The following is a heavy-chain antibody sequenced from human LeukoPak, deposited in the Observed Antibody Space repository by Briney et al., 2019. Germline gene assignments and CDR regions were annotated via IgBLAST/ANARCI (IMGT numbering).Heavy chain of an antibody. CDR1: GYTFTSYA. CDR3: ASGSRVLLWFGELGA. Sequence: ASVKVSCKASGYTFTSYAMHWVRQAPGQRLEWMGWISAYNGNTNYAQKLQGRVTMTTDTSTSTAYMELRSLRSDDTAVYYCASGSRVLLWFGELGAWGQGTLVTVSS. D-gene: IGHD3-10*01. J-gene: IGHJ4*02. V-gene: IGHV1-18*01. CDR2: ISAYNGNT.